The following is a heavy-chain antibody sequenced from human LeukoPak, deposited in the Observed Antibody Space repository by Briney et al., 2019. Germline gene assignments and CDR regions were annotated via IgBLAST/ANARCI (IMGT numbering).Heavy chain of an antibody. Sequence: GGSLRLSCAASGFTFSGYWMHSVRQGPGKGLVWVSRIKSDGSSTSYADSVKGRFTISRDNARNTLYLQMNSLRAEDTAVYYCARSDWFDPWGQGTLVTVSS. CDR2: IKSDGSST. CDR3: ARSDWFDP. J-gene: IGHJ5*02. CDR1: GFTFSGYW. V-gene: IGHV3-74*01.